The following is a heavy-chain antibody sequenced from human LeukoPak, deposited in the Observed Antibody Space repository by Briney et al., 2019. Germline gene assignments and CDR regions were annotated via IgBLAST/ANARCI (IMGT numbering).Heavy chain of an antibody. V-gene: IGHV3-23*01. Sequence: GGSLRLSCAASGFTFSSYAMSWVRQAPGKGLEWVSAISGSGGSTYYADSVKGRFTISRDNSKNTLYLQMNSLRAEDTAVYYCAKDLRLWFGELTADLDYWGQGTLVTVSS. D-gene: IGHD3-10*01. J-gene: IGHJ4*02. CDR3: AKDLRLWFGELTADLDY. CDR1: GFTFSSYA. CDR2: ISGSGGST.